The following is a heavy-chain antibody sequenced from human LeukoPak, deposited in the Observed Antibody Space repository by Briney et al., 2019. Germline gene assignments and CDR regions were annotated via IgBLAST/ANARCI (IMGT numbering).Heavy chain of an antibody. Sequence: GGSLRLSCTASGFTFSNYAVSWVRQAPGKGLEWVSTIFGYGGSTYYADSVEGRFTISRDNSKNTLYLQLNSLTVEGTATYYCAKMAGYNSRFDYWGQGTLVTVAS. J-gene: IGHJ4*02. CDR2: IFGYGGST. D-gene: IGHD6-13*01. CDR3: AKMAGYNSRFDY. CDR1: GFTFSNYA. V-gene: IGHV3-23*01.